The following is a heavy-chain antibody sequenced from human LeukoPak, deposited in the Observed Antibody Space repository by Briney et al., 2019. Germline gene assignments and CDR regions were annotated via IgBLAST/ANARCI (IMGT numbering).Heavy chain of an antibody. V-gene: IGHV3-21*01. D-gene: IGHD6-13*01. CDR2: ISSSSSCI. Sequence: GGSLRLSCAASGFTFSSYAMSWVRQAPGKGLEWVSSISSSSSCIYYADSVKGRFTISRDNAKNSLYLQMNSLRAEDTAVYYCARLPGIAAAGTIYYGMDVWGQGTTVTVSS. J-gene: IGHJ6*02. CDR1: GFTFSSYA. CDR3: ARLPGIAAAGTIYYGMDV.